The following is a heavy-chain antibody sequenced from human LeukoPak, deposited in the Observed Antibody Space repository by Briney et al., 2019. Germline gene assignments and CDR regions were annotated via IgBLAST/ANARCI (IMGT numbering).Heavy chain of an antibody. CDR3: AKGRSAGGVRQIALDY. D-gene: IGHD3-10*01. CDR2: ISGSGGSA. J-gene: IGHJ4*02. Sequence: GGSLRLSCAASGFTFSTYAMSWVRQAPGKGLEWVSAISGSGGSAYYADSVKGRFTFSRDNSKNTLSLQLNSLRAEDTAVYYCAKGRSAGGVRQIALDYWGQGTLVTVSS. V-gene: IGHV3-23*01. CDR1: GFTFSTYA.